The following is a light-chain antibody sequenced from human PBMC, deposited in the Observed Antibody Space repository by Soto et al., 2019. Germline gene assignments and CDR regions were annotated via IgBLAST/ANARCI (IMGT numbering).Light chain of an antibody. Sequence: DIQMTQSPSSLSASVGDRVTITCRASQSISTSLCWFQQKPGKAPKLLISDASTLQSGAPSRLRGSGFGTDFTLTISSLQPEDFAAYYCLQTYTVPRTFGQGTNLDIK. J-gene: IGKJ2*01. CDR2: DAS. V-gene: IGKV1-39*01. CDR1: QSISTS. CDR3: LQTYTVPRT.